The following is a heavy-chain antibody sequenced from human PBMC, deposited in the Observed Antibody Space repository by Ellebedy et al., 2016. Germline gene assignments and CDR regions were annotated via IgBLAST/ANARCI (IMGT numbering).Heavy chain of an antibody. CDR2: ISSSSSYI. J-gene: IGHJ6*02. CDR1: GFTFSSYS. V-gene: IGHV3-21*01. CDR3: ASIVETKGYYYYYGMDV. D-gene: IGHD1-26*01. Sequence: GGSLRLSCAASGFTFSSYSMNWVRQAPGKGLEWVSSISSSSSYIYYADSVKGRFTISRDNAKNSLYLQMNSLRAEDTAVYYCASIVETKGYYYYYGMDVWGQGTTVTVSS.